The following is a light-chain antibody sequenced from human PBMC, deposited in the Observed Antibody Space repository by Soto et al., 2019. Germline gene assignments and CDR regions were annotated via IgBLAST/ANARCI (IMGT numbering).Light chain of an antibody. CDR2: SND. J-gene: IGLJ2*01. CDR1: RSNIGSNL. CDR3: AAWDDSLSGVV. Sequence: QSAVTQPPSMSGTPGQRVTIFCSGRRSNIGSNLVYWYQQLPGTAPKLLIFSNDQRPSGVPDRFSGSRSGTSASLAISGLRSEDEGDYYCAAWDDSLSGVVFGGGTKVTVL. V-gene: IGLV1-47*02.